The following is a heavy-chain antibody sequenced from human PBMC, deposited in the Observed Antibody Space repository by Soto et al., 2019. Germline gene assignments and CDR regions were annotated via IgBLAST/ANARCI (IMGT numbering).Heavy chain of an antibody. CDR3: AKPAPMDAGDKYYYDF. CDR1: GGTFSTFG. CDR2: IIPFFGTA. J-gene: IGHJ4*02. D-gene: IGHD4-17*01. V-gene: IGHV1-69*01. Sequence: QVQLVQAGTEVKKTGSSVKVSCKASGGTFSTFGISCVRQAPGQGLEWMGGIIPFFGTARYSKKFEDRITITADESTKTVYMDRRSLTSEDTAIYYCAKPAPMDAGDKYYYDFWGQGALVTVSS.